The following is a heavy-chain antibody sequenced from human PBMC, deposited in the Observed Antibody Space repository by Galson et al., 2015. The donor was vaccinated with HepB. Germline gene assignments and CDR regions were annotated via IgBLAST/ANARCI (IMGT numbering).Heavy chain of an antibody. CDR2: ISYDGSNT. J-gene: IGHJ4*02. Sequence: SLRLSCAASGFTFSSYAMHWVRQAPGKGLEWVAVISYDGSNTYYADSVKGRFTISRDNSKNTLYLQMNSLRAEDTAVYYCARDKVDSSGHPLLSILDYWGQGTLVTVSS. CDR3: ARDKVDSSGHPLLSILDY. D-gene: IGHD3-22*01. V-gene: IGHV3-30-3*01. CDR1: GFTFSSYA.